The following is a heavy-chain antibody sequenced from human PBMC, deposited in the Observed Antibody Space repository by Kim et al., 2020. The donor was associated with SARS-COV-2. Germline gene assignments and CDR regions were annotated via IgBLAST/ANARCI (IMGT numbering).Heavy chain of an antibody. D-gene: IGHD5-12*01. V-gene: IGHV4-39*07. Sequence: SETLSLTCRVSGDSVTNSNYYWSWIRQPPGKGLQWIANVYHTGDTYYNPSLRSRVLISIDTSKNQFSLTLTFVTAADTALYFCASLRIPGDFDFWGQGTLRTVAS. CDR1: GDSVTNSNYY. CDR2: VYHTGDT. J-gene: IGHJ4*02. CDR3: ASLRIPGDFDF.